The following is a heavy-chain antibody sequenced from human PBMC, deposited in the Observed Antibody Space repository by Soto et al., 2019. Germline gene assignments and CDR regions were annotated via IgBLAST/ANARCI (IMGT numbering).Heavy chain of an antibody. Sequence: QVHLVQSGAEVKKPGASVKVSCKASGDTFSRYTMHWVRQAPGQRLEWMGWLNAGNGNTRYSQQFQLSVTSSSDKSAIIAYMDLSSLRSEDTAVDDCARPFLEWFDAFDIWGQGTMVNVSS. J-gene: IGHJ3*02. CDR1: GDTFSRYT. CDR3: ARPFLEWFDAFDI. D-gene: IGHD3-3*01. CDR2: LNAGNGNT. V-gene: IGHV1-3*01.